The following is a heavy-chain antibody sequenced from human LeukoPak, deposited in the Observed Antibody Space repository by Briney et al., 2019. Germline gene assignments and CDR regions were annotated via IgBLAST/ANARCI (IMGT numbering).Heavy chain of an antibody. CDR1: GFTFTRHA. CDR3: AKHFRLQWAVDH. D-gene: IGHD3/OR15-3a*01. Sequence: GGSLRLSCAASGFTFTRHAMHWVRQAPGKGLEWLAFILEDGSSRDYAGSVKGRFTISRDSSKNTLYLQMDSLRAEDTALYYCAKHFRLQWAVDHWGQGTLVTVSS. J-gene: IGHJ4*02. CDR2: ILEDGSSR. V-gene: IGHV3-30*02.